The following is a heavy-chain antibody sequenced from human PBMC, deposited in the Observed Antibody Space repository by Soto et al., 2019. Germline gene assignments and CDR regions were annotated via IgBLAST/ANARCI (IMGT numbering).Heavy chain of an antibody. CDR3: TTHSADIVAMPATYGMDV. CDR1: GFTFSNAW. D-gene: IGHD2-2*01. V-gene: IGHV3-15*01. Sequence: EVQLVESGGGLVKPGGSLRLSCAASGFTFSNAWMTWVRQAPGKGLEWVGHIKSMTDGGTRNYAAPVKGRFTISRDDSKNTLYLQMNSLKTEDTAVYYCTTHSADIVAMPATYGMDVWGQGTTVAVSS. CDR2: IKSMTDGGTR. J-gene: IGHJ6*02.